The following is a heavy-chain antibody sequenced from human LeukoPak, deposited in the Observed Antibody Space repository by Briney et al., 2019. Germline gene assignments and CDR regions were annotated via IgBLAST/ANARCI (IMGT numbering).Heavy chain of an antibody. CDR3: ARERYGDEEDNWFDP. CDR2: IYHSGST. V-gene: IGHV4-38-2*02. Sequence: PSETLSLTCTVSGYSISSGYYWGWIRQPPGKGLEWIGSIYHSGSTYYNPSLKSRVTISVDTSKNQFSLKLSSVTAADTAVYYCARERYGDEEDNWFDPWGQGTLVTVSS. D-gene: IGHD4-17*01. J-gene: IGHJ5*02. CDR1: GYSISSGYY.